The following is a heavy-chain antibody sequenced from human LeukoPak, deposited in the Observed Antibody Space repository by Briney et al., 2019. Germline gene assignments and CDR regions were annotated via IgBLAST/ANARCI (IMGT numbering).Heavy chain of an antibody. V-gene: IGHV4-38-2*02. Sequence: PSETLSLTCTVSGYSISSGYYWGWIRQPPGKGLEWIGYIYYSGSTYYNPSLKSRVTISVDTSKNQFSLKLSSVTAADTAVYYCARVTNSGYYFLDYWGQGTLVTVPS. D-gene: IGHD3-22*01. CDR3: ARVTNSGYYFLDY. CDR1: GYSISSGYY. CDR2: IYYSGST. J-gene: IGHJ4*02.